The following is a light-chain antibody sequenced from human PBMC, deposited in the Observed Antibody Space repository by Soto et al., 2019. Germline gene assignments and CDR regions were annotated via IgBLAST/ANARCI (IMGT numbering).Light chain of an antibody. J-gene: IGKJ1*01. V-gene: IGKV3D-20*02. CDR1: QSVSSSY. CDR3: QQRSNWPRT. Sequence: EIVLTQSPGTLSLSPGERATLSCRASQSVSSSYLAWYQQKPGQAPRLLIYGASSRATGIPPRFSGSGSGTDFTLTISSLEPEDFAVYYCQQRSNWPRTFGQGTKVDIK. CDR2: GAS.